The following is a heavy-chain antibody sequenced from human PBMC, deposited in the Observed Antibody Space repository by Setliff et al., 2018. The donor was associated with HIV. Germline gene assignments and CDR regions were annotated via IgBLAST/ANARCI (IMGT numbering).Heavy chain of an antibody. D-gene: IGHD3-9*01. CDR1: GRSLSGYY. CDR2: INQSGNT. V-gene: IGHV4-34*01. J-gene: IGHJ4*02. CDR3: ARQVREPGTEEYFLDY. Sequence: SETLSLTCAVYGRSLSGYYWSWIRQPPGKGLEWIGEINQSGNTYYNPSLKSRVTISVDTSKNQFSLELTSVAATDTAVYYCARQVREPGTEEYFLDYWGQGAPVTVSS.